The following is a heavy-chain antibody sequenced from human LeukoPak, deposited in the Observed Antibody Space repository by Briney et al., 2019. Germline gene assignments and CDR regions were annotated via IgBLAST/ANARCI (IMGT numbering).Heavy chain of an antibody. J-gene: IGHJ4*02. CDR3: ARYDIAAAGTLY. V-gene: IGHV4-39*07. Sequence: PSETLSLTCTVSGGSISSSSYYWGWIRQPPGKGLEWIGSIYYSGSTYYNPSLKSRVTISVDTSKNQFSLKLSSVTAADTAVYYCARYDIAAAGTLYWGQGTLVTVSS. CDR2: IYYSGST. CDR1: GGSISSSSYY. D-gene: IGHD6-13*01.